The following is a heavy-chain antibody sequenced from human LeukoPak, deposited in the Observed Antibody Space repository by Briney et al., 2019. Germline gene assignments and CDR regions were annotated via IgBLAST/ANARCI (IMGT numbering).Heavy chain of an antibody. J-gene: IGHJ4*02. Sequence: PSETLSLTCTVSGGSISSYYWSWIRQPPGKGLEWIGYIYYSGSTNYNPSLKSRVTISVDKSKNQFSLKLSSVTAADTAVYYCARRLTSHYYGSGSYYDLPYYFDYWGQGTLGTVSS. D-gene: IGHD3-10*01. CDR1: GGSISSYY. V-gene: IGHV4-59*01. CDR3: ARRLTSHYYGSGSYYDLPYYFDY. CDR2: IYYSGST.